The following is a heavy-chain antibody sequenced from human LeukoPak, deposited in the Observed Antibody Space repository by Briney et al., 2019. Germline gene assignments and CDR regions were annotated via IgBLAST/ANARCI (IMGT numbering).Heavy chain of an antibody. CDR3: ARDVVVPAAPFDY. J-gene: IGHJ4*02. Sequence: SVKVSCKASGGTFSSYAISWLRQAPEQGLEWMGRIIPIFGTANYAQKFQGRVTITTDESTSTAYMELSSLRSEDTAVYYCARDVVVPAAPFDYWGQGTLVTVSS. CDR2: IIPIFGTA. V-gene: IGHV1-69*05. CDR1: GGTFSSYA. D-gene: IGHD2-2*01.